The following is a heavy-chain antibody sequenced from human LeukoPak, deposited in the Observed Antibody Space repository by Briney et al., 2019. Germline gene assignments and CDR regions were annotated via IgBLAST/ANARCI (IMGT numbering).Heavy chain of an antibody. Sequence: GGSLRLSCAASGFTFSGSAMNWVRQASGKGLEWVGRIRSKANNYATSYAASVKGRFTISRDDSKNTAYLQMNSLKTEDTAVYYCTGYDFGDYASGYWGQGTLVTVAS. CDR2: IRSKANNYAT. J-gene: IGHJ4*02. CDR3: TGYDFGDYASGY. CDR1: GFTFSGSA. V-gene: IGHV3-73*01. D-gene: IGHD4-17*01.